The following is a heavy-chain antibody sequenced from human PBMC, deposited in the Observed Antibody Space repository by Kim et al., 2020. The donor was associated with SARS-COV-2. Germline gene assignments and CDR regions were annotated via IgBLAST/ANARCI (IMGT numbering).Heavy chain of an antibody. V-gene: IGHV1-8*01. CDR3: ASLEFVVVPAAPLGMDV. CDR2: MNPNSGNT. Sequence: ASVKVSCKASGYTFTSYDINWVRQATGQGLEWMGWMNPNSGNTGYAQKFQGRVTMTRNTSISTAYMELSSLRSEDTAVYYCASLEFVVVPAAPLGMDVWGQGTTVTVSS. D-gene: IGHD2-2*01. CDR1: GYTFTSYD. J-gene: IGHJ6*02.